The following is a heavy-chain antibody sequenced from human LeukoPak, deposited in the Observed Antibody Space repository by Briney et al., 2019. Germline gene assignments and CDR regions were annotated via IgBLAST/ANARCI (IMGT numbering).Heavy chain of an antibody. D-gene: IGHD3-22*01. V-gene: IGHV3-53*05. CDR3: AKDRMYYYDSSPSYYFDY. CDR1: GFTVSSNY. J-gene: IGHJ4*02. Sequence: GGSLRLSCAASGFTVSSNYMSWVRQAPGKGLEWVSVIYSGGSTYYADSVKGRFTISRDNSKNTLYLQMNSLRAEDTAVYYCAKDRMYYYDSSPSYYFDYWGQGTLVTVSS. CDR2: IYSGGST.